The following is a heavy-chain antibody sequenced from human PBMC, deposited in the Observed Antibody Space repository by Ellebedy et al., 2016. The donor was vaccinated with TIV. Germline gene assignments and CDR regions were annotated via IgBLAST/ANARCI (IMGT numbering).Heavy chain of an antibody. CDR2: IYPGDSDT. CDR3: ARLHDPDYFDY. D-gene: IGHD1-1*01. CDR1: GYSFTSYW. Sequence: GGSLRLSCKGSGYSFTSYWIGWVRQMPGKGLEWMGIIYPGDSDTRYSPSFQGQVTISADKSISTAYLQWSSLKASDTAMYYCARLHDPDYFDYWGQGTLVTVSS. J-gene: IGHJ4*02. V-gene: IGHV5-51*01.